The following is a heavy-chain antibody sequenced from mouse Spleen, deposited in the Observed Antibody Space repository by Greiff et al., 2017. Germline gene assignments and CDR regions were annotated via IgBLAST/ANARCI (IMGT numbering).Heavy chain of an antibody. D-gene: IGHD1-1*01. J-gene: IGHJ2*01. CDR2: INPNYGTT. CDR3: NPSYYYGSSYDY. V-gene: IGHV1-39*01. CDR1: GYSFTDYN. Sequence: EVQLQQSGPELVKPGASVKISCKASGYSFTDYNMNWVKQSTGKSLEWIGVINPNYGTTSYNQKFKGKATLTVDQSSSTDYMQLNSLTSEDSAVYYCNPSYYYGSSYDYWGQGTTLTVSS.